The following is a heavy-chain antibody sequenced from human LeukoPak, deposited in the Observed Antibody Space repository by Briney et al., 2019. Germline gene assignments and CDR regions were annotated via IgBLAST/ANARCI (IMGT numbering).Heavy chain of an antibody. J-gene: IGHJ4*02. Sequence: SETLSLTCAVYGGSFSVYYWSCMRQPPWKGLEWMGEINHSRDTNYNPSLKSRVTISVDTPKNQFSLKLRCVTAADAAVYYCARGAFPSIAVAYYSGQGTLVSVSS. CDR2: INHSRDT. CDR1: GGSFSVYY. V-gene: IGHV4-34*01. CDR3: ARGAFPSIAVAYY. D-gene: IGHD6-19*01.